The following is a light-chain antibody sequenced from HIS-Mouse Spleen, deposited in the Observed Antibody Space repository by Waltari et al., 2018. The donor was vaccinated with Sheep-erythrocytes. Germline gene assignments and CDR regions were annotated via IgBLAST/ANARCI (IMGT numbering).Light chain of an antibody. CDR1: SSDVGGYNY. Sequence: QSALTQPRSVSGSPGQSVTISCTGTSSDVGGYNYVSGYQQHPGKAPKLMICDVSKRPSGVPDRFSGSQSGNPASLTISGLQAEDEADYYCCSYAGSYNHVFATGTKVTVL. CDR2: DVS. V-gene: IGLV2-11*01. J-gene: IGLJ1*01. CDR3: CSYAGSYNHV.